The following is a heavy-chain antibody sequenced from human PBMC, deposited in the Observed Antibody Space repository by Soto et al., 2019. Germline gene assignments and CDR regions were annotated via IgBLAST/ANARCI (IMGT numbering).Heavy chain of an antibody. J-gene: IGHJ6*02. CDR3: ARDTVTTDYYYGMDV. CDR1: GCSISIYY. D-gene: IGHD4-17*01. CDR2: IYYSGST. V-gene: IGHV4-59*01. Sequence: SETLSLTCTVSGCSISIYYWSWIRQPPGKGLEWIGYIYYSGSTNYNPSLKSRVTISVDTSKNQFSLKLSSVTAADTAVYYCARDTVTTDYYYGMDVWGQGTTVTVSS.